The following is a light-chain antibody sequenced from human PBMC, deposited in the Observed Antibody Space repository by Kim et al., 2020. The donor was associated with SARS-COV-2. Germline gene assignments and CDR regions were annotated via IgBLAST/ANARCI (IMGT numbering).Light chain of an antibody. V-gene: IGLV2-14*01. CDR3: SSYTSSNVV. Sequence: QSALTQPASVSGSPGQSITISCTGTSSDVGGYNYVSWYQQHPGKDPKLMIYDVSKRPSGVSNRFSGYKSGNTASLTIYGLQAEDEADYYCSSYTSSNVVFGGGTQLTVL. CDR2: DVS. J-gene: IGLJ2*01. CDR1: SSDVGGYNY.